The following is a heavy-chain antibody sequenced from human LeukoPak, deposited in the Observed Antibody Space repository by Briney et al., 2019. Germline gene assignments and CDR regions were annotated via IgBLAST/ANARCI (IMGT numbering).Heavy chain of an antibody. CDR2: ISSSSSYI. D-gene: IGHD1-26*01. V-gene: IGHV3-21*01. Sequence: PGGSLRLSCAASGFTFSSYSMTWVRQAPGKGLEWVSSISSSSSYIYYADSVKGRFTISRNNAKNSLYLQMNSLGAEDTAVYYCARDLSERYSTDYWGQGTLVTVSS. CDR3: ARDLSERYSTDY. CDR1: GFTFSSYS. J-gene: IGHJ4*02.